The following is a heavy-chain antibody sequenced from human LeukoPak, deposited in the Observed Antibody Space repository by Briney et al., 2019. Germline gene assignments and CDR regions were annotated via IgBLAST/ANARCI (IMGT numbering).Heavy chain of an antibody. Sequence: AASVKVSCKASGYTFTSFYMHWVRQAPGQGLEWMGRIIPILGIANYAQKFQGRVTITADKSTSTAYMELSSLRSEDTAVYYCARGGDYYDSSGKNWFDPWGQGTLVTVSS. CDR2: IIPILGIA. D-gene: IGHD3-22*01. J-gene: IGHJ5*02. CDR1: GYTFTSFY. CDR3: ARGGDYYDSSGKNWFDP. V-gene: IGHV1-69*04.